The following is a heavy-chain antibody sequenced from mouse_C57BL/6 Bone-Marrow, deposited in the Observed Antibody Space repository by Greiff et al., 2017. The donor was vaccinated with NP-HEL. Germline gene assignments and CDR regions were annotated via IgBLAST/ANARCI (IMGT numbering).Heavy chain of an antibody. CDR2: ISSGGSYT. CDR1: GFTFSSYG. CDR3: ARHPPYYYGSKPSSAY. D-gene: IGHD1-1*01. Sequence: EVKLVESGGDLVKPGGSLKLSCAASGFTFSSYGMSWVRQTPDKRLEWVATISSGGSYTYYPDSVKGRFTISRDNAKNTLYLHMSSLKSEDTAMYYCARHPPYYYGSKPSSAYWGQGTLVTVSA. J-gene: IGHJ3*01. V-gene: IGHV5-6*01.